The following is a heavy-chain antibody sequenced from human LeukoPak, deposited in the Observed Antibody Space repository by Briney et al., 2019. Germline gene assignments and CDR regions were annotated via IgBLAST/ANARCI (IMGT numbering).Heavy chain of an antibody. Sequence: ASVKVSCKASGYTFTGYYMHWVRQAPGQGLEWMGWINPNSGGTKYAQKFQGRVTMTGDTSISTGDMELSRLRSDDTAVYYCARGEVSSWYDYFQHWGQGSLVTVSS. J-gene: IGHJ1*01. CDR1: GYTFTGYY. V-gene: IGHV1-2*02. D-gene: IGHD6-13*01. CDR2: INPNSGGT. CDR3: ARGEVSSWYDYFQH.